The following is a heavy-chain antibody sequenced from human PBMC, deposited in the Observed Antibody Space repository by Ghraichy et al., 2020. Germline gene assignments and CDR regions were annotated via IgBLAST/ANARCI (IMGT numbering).Heavy chain of an antibody. CDR3: ARGLYYGDPNPGGVGPMDV. CDR1: GGSFSGYY. CDR2: INHSGST. Sequence: QTLSLTCAVYGGSFSGYYWSWIRQPPGKGLEWIGEINHSGSTNYNPSLKSRVTISVDTSKNQFSLKLSSVTAADTAVYYCARGLYYGDPNPGGVGPMDVWGQGTTVTVSS. J-gene: IGHJ6*02. D-gene: IGHD4-17*01. V-gene: IGHV4-34*01.